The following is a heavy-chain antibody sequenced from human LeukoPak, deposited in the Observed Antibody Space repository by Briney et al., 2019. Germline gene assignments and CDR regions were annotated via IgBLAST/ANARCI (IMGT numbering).Heavy chain of an antibody. CDR1: GFTFSSYW. J-gene: IGHJ6*04. CDR2: IKQDGSEK. Sequence: GGSLRLSCAASGFTFSSYWMSWVRQAPGKGLEWVANIKQDGSEKYYVDSVKGRFTISRDNAKNSLYLQMNSLRAEDTAVYYCARDFNVLRYVDWFYGMDVWGKGTTVTVSS. D-gene: IGHD3-9*01. CDR3: ARDFNVLRYVDWFYGMDV. V-gene: IGHV3-7*03.